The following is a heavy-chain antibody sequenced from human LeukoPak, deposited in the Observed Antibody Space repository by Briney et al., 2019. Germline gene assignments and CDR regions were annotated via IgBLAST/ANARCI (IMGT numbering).Heavy chain of an antibody. J-gene: IGHJ4*02. CDR1: GGSFSGYY. CDR3: ARGRKYYYDSSGYYAIYYFDY. CDR2: INHSGST. Sequence: SETLSLTCAVYGGSFSGYYWSWIRQPPGKGLEWIGEINHSGSTNYNPSLKSRVTISVDTSKNQFSLKLSSVTAADTAVYYCARGRKYYYDSSGYYAIYYFDYWGQGTLVTVSS. D-gene: IGHD3-22*01. V-gene: IGHV4-34*01.